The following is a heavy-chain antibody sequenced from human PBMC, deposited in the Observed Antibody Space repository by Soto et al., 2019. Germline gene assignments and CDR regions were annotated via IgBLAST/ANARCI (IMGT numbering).Heavy chain of an antibody. Sequence: QVQLQQWGAGLLKPSETLSLTCAVYGGSFSGYYWSWIRQPPGKGLEWIGEINHSGSTNYNPSLKRRVTISVDTYKNQVSLKLSSVTAADTAVYYCARGRRIQLWFPGLIDYWGQGTLVTVSP. CDR2: INHSGST. V-gene: IGHV4-34*01. J-gene: IGHJ4*02. D-gene: IGHD5-18*01. CDR3: ARGRRIQLWFPGLIDY. CDR1: GGSFSGYY.